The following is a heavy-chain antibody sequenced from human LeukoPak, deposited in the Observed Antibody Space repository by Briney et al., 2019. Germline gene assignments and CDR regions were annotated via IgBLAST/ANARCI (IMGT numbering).Heavy chain of an antibody. V-gene: IGHV3-7*05. CDR1: GFTFSNYW. CDR2: IQQDGSEK. Sequence: PGGSLRLSCAASGFTFSNYWMSWVRQAPGKGLEWVANIQQDGSEKYYVDSVKGRFTISRDNANNLLYLQMNSLRAEDTAMYYCVRDGLGWDYWGQGILVTVSS. D-gene: IGHD3-16*01. J-gene: IGHJ4*02. CDR3: VRDGLGWDY.